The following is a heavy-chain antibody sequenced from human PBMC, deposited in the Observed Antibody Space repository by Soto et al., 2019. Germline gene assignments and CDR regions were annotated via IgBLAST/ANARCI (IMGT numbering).Heavy chain of an antibody. CDR1: GGSISTYY. D-gene: IGHD4-17*01. CDR3: ARCDYGYGMDV. J-gene: IGHJ6*02. V-gene: IGHV4-39*01. Sequence: SEALSHTCAISGGSISTYYWGLIRKTPGKGLEWIGSIFYSGSTYYKPSLKSRVNISVDTSKNQFSLKLSSVTAADTAVYYCARCDYGYGMDVWGQGTTVTVSS. CDR2: IFYSGST.